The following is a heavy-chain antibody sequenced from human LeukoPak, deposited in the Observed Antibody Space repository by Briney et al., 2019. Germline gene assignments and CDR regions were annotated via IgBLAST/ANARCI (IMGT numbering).Heavy chain of an antibody. Sequence: GGSLRLSCAASGFTFSSHWMHWVRQAPGKGLVWVSRISSDGSHTFHADSVKGRFAMSRDNAKNTLYLQMNSLRAEDTAVYYCAREGAVATIDYWGQGTLVTVSS. CDR2: ISSDGSHT. J-gene: IGHJ4*02. V-gene: IGHV3-74*01. CDR1: GFTFSSHW. CDR3: AREGAVATIDY. D-gene: IGHD6-19*01.